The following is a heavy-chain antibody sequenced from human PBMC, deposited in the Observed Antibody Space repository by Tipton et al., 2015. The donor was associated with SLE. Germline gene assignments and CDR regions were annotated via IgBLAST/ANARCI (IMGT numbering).Heavy chain of an antibody. Sequence: SLRLSCAASGFTFSSYWMSWVRQAPGKGLEWVANIKQDGSEKYYVDSVEGRFTISRDNAKNSLYLQMNNLRAEDTAVYYCARAPNGYDSSGYYFDYWGQGTLVTVSS. CDR2: IKQDGSEK. J-gene: IGHJ4*02. CDR3: ARAPNGYDSSGYYFDY. CDR1: GFTFSSYW. V-gene: IGHV3-7*01. D-gene: IGHD3-22*01.